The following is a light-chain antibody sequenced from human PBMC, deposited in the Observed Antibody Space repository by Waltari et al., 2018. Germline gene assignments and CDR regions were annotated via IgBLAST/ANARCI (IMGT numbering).Light chain of an antibody. CDR3: SSYAGRNNLV. CDR2: EVS. V-gene: IGLV2-8*01. J-gene: IGLJ2*01. Sequence: QSALTQPPSASGSPGQSVTISCTGTSSDVGSYNYVSWYQQHPGKAPKLMSYEVSKRPSGVPERFSGSKSGNTASLTVSGLQAEDETDYYCSSYAGRNNLVFGGGTKLTVL. CDR1: SSDVGSYNY.